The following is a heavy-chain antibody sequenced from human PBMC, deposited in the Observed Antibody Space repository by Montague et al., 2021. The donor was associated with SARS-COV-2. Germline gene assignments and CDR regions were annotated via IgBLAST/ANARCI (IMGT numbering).Heavy chain of an antibody. V-gene: IGHV3-48*03. Sequence: SLRLSCAASGFNFGVYEMNWVRQTPGKGLEWVSYINGGSSVMYYADSVMGRFTISRDNAESSLYLQMNNLRAEDTAVYYCAPAVPVADDSWGQGTLVTVSS. CDR3: APAVPVADDS. CDR1: GFNFGVYE. D-gene: IGHD2-2*01. J-gene: IGHJ5*02. CDR2: INGGSSVM.